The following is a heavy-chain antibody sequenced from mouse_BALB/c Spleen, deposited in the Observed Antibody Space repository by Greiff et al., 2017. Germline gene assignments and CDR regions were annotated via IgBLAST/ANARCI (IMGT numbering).Heavy chain of an antibody. Sequence: QVQLQQSGAELVRPGVSVKISCKGSGYPFTDYAMHWVKQSHAKSLEWIGVISTYYGDASYNQKFKGKATMTVDKSSSTAYMELARLTSEDSAIYYCARNYGSPPGFAYWGQGTLVTVSA. V-gene: IGHV1S137*01. CDR1: GYPFTDYA. CDR2: ISTYYGDA. J-gene: IGHJ3*01. CDR3: ARNYGSPPGFAY. D-gene: IGHD1-1*01.